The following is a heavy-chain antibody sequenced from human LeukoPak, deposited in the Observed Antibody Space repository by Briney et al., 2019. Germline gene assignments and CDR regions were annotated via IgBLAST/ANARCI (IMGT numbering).Heavy chain of an antibody. CDR3: AKDNHYGDYVEGYFDY. CDR1: GFTFDDYA. J-gene: IGHJ4*02. V-gene: IGHV3-9*01. D-gene: IGHD4-17*01. CDR2: ISWNSGSI. Sequence: PGRSLRLSCAASGFTFDDYAMHWVRQAPGKGLEWVSGISWNSGSIGYADSVKGRFTISRDNAKNSLYLQMNSLRAEDTALYYCAKDNHYGDYVEGYFDYWGQGTLVTVSS.